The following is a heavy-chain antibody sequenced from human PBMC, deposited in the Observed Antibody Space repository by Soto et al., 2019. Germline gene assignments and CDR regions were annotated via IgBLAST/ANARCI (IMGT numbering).Heavy chain of an antibody. CDR2: ISWNSGYL. Sequence: EMQLVESGGGLVQPGRSLRLSCAASRFTIDGYAMHWVRQPPGKGLEWVSGISWNSGYLGYADSVKGRFTISRDNAKNSLYLQMSSLRAEDTALYYCVKDLRSGGNYYYYGMDVWGQGTTVTVS. V-gene: IGHV3-9*01. CDR1: RFTIDGYA. CDR3: VKDLRSGGNYYYYGMDV. J-gene: IGHJ6*02. D-gene: IGHD6-19*01.